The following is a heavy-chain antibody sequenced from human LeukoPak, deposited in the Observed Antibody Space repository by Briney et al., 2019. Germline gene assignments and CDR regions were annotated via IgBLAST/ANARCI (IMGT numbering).Heavy chain of an antibody. CDR2: ISTNSANT. Sequence: PGGSLRLSCAASGFTFSSYAMHWVRQAPGKGLEWVSTISTNSANTYYTDSVKGRFTISRDNSRSMLFLQMNSLSAEDTAVYYCTKGQSTIATRSFDSWGQGTLVTVSS. CDR3: TKGQSTIATRSFDS. CDR1: GFTFSSYA. V-gene: IGHV3-23*01. D-gene: IGHD6-6*01. J-gene: IGHJ4*02.